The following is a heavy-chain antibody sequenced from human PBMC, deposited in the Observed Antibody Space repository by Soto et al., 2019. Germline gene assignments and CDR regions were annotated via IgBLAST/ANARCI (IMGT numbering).Heavy chain of an antibody. CDR2: IDPSDSYT. V-gene: IGHV5-10-1*01. Sequence: PGESLKISCKGSGYSFTIYWISWVRQMPGKGLEWMGRIDPSDSYTNYSPSFQGHVTISADKSISTAYLQWSSPKASDTAMYYCARTSMQSRGYSYGHGGMDVWGQGTTVTVSS. J-gene: IGHJ6*02. D-gene: IGHD5-18*01. CDR3: ARTSMQSRGYSYGHGGMDV. CDR1: GYSFTIYW.